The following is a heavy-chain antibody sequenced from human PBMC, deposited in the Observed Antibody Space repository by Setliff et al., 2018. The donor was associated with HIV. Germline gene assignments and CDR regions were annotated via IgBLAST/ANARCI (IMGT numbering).Heavy chain of an antibody. CDR3: AKDVCSGAYCYAYYYYGMDV. CDR1: GFTFSSYA. Sequence: PGGSLRLSCSASGFTFSSYAMHWVRQAPGKGLEYVSAISSNGGSTYYADSVKGRFTISRDNAKNSLYLQMNSLRVDDTAVYYCAKDVCSGAYCYAYYYYGMDVWGQGTMVTVSS. CDR2: ISSNGGST. D-gene: IGHD2-15*01. J-gene: IGHJ6*02. V-gene: IGHV3-64*04.